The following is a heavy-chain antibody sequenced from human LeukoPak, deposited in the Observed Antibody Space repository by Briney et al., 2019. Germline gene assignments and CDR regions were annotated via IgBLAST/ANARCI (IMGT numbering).Heavy chain of an antibody. V-gene: IGHV4-59*01. CDR3: ARDKGSDAFDI. J-gene: IGHJ3*02. Sequence: SETLSLTCTVSGGSISSYYWSWIRQPPGKGLEWIGYIYYSGSTNYNPSLKSRVTISVDTSKNQFSLRLSSVTAADTAVYYCARDKGSDAFDIWGQGTMVTVSS. CDR1: GGSISSYY. CDR2: IYYSGST.